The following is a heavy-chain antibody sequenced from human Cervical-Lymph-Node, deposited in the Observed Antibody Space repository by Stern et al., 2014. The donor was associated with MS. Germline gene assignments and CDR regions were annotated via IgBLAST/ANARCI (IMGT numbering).Heavy chain of an antibody. D-gene: IGHD3-16*01. Sequence: QLVQSGAEVKKPGASVKVSCKASGYTFTSYDINWVRQATGQGLEWMGWMKPNNGNTGYAQKFQGRVTLPRSISISTAYIELSSLRSEDTAVYYCARGRVDLIRALGIWGQGTMVTVSS. CDR1: GYTFTSYD. V-gene: IGHV1-8*01. CDR3: ARGRVDLIRALGI. J-gene: IGHJ3*02. CDR2: MKPNNGNT.